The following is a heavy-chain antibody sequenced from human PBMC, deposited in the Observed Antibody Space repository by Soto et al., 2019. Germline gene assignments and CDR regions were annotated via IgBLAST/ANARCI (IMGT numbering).Heavy chain of an antibody. CDR2: IYRTGST. D-gene: IGHD3-3*01. CDR3: AGGFETYYDFWIGYYTVYDYYGMDV. V-gene: IGHV4-4*02. Sequence: SETLSLTCAVSGGSFTSNNWWTWDRQPPGQGLEWIGEIYRTGSTNYNPSLKSRVTISLDKSENQFSLKLSSVTAADTAVYYCAGGFETYYDFWIGYYTVYDYYGMDVWGQGTTVTVSS. J-gene: IGHJ6*02. CDR1: GGSFTSNNW.